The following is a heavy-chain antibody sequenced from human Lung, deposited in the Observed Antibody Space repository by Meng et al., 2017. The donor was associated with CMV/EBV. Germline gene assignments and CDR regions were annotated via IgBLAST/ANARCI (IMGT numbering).Heavy chain of an antibody. D-gene: IGHD6-13*01. Sequence: GEXXTISCAASGFTFSSYSMNWVRQAPGKGLEWVSSISSSSSYIYYADSVKGRFTISRDNAKNSLYLQMNSLRAEDTAVYYCARGSSSSWYEGSYYFDYXGQRXLVTVSS. CDR2: ISSSSSYI. CDR1: GFTFSSYS. J-gene: IGHJ4*02. CDR3: ARGSSSSWYEGSYYFDY. V-gene: IGHV3-21*01.